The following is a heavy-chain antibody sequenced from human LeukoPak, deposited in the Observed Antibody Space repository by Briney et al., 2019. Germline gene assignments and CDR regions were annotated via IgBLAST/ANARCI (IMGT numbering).Heavy chain of an antibody. CDR1: GGSISSGGYY. CDR3: ARGRRDGYNC. CDR2: INHSGST. V-gene: IGHV4-30-2*01. D-gene: IGHD5-24*01. Sequence: SQTLSLTCTVSGGSISSGGYYWSWIRQPPGKGLEWIGEINHSGSTNYNPSLKSRVTISVDTSKNQFSLKLSSVTAADTAVYYCARGRRDGYNCWGQGTLVTVSS. J-gene: IGHJ4*02.